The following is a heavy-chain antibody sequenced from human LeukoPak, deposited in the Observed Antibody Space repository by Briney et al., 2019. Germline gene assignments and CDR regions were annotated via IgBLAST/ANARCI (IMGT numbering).Heavy chain of an antibody. Sequence: GGSLRLSCAASGFTFSNAWMSWVRQAPGKGLEWVGRIKSKTDGGTTDYAAPVKGRFTISRDDSKNTLYLQMNSLKTGDTAVYYCTTDLGLNYYFDYWGQGTLVTVSS. D-gene: IGHD7-27*01. J-gene: IGHJ4*02. CDR1: GFTFSNAW. V-gene: IGHV3-15*01. CDR2: IKSKTDGGTT. CDR3: TTDLGLNYYFDY.